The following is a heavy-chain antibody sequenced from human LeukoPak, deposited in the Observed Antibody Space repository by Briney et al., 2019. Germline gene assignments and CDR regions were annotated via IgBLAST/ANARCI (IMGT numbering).Heavy chain of an antibody. J-gene: IGHJ3*02. CDR1: GGSISSYY. D-gene: IGHD1-26*01. CDR2: IYYSGST. V-gene: IGHV4-59*01. CDR3: ATVGATLSHDAFDI. Sequence: SETLSLTRTVSGGSISSYYWSWIRQPPGKGLEWIGYIYYSGSTNYNPSLKSRVTMSVDTSKNQFSLKLSSVTAADTAVYYCATVGATLSHDAFDIWGQGTMVTVSS.